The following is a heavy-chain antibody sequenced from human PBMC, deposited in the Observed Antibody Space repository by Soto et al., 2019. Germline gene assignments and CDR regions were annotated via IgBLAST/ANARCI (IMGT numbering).Heavy chain of an antibody. D-gene: IGHD2-21*01. Sequence: SETLSLTCAISGGYISGGYYSWSWILQPPGKVLEWIGFIYNSGSTYYNSSLKSRVTISVDRSKNHFFLNLTSVTAADTAVYFYATSGHFILISGQG. V-gene: IGHV4-30-2*01. CDR2: IYNSGST. J-gene: IGHJ3*02. CDR1: GGYISGGYYS. CDR3: ATSGHFILI.